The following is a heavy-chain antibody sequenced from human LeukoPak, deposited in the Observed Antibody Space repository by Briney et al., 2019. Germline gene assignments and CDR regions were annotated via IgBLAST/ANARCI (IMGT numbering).Heavy chain of an antibody. CDR1: GGTFSSYA. CDR3: ASPTRNYDFWSGYFAFDI. Sequence: SVKVSCKASGGTFSSYAISWVRQAPGQGLEWMGGIIPILGTATYAQKFQGRVTITADESTSTAYMELSSLRSEDTAVYYCASPTRNYDFWSGYFAFDISGQGTMVTVSS. D-gene: IGHD3-3*01. V-gene: IGHV1-69*13. CDR2: IIPILGTA. J-gene: IGHJ3*02.